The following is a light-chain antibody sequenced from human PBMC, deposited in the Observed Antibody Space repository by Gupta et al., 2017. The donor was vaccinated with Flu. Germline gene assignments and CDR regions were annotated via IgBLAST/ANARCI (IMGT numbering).Light chain of an antibody. CDR3: QQDVSNPPT. J-gene: IGKJ3*01. CDR2: KAS. CDR1: QSISTW. Sequence: DVQMTQSPSTLSASVGARVTITCRASQSISTWLAWYQQKPGKAPNLLIYKASSLESGVPSRFSGSGSGTEFTLTISSLQPDDVATYYCQQDVSNPPTFGHGTKVDIK. V-gene: IGKV1-5*03.